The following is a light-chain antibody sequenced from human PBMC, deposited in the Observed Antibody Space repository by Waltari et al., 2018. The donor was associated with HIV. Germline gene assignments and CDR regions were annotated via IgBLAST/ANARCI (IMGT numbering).Light chain of an antibody. CDR1: VVDSGPEIY. CDR2: LRS. J-gene: IGLJ1*01. V-gene: IGLV2-14*01. CDR3: SSYSTITSSYV. Sequence: QSALAQPASVSGSPGQSITISCAWAVVDSGPEIYVSWYQQHPGRAPRFLIYLRSRRPSGVSDLFSGYSSYMSAPLTISGVQGDDEAHYYCSSYSTITSSYVFGTGTRVTVL.